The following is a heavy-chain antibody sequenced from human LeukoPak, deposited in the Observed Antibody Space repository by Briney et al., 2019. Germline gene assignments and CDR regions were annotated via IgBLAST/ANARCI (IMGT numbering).Heavy chain of an antibody. CDR1: GFTFSSYW. Sequence: GGSLRLSCAASGFTFSSYWMHWVRQAPGKGLVWVSRINSDGSSTSYADSVKGRFTISRDNAKNTLYLQMNSLRAEDTAVYYCAGSSVVVAATHWFDPWGQGTLVTVSS. CDR3: AGSSVVVAATHWFDP. J-gene: IGHJ5*02. V-gene: IGHV3-74*01. D-gene: IGHD2-15*01. CDR2: INSDGSST.